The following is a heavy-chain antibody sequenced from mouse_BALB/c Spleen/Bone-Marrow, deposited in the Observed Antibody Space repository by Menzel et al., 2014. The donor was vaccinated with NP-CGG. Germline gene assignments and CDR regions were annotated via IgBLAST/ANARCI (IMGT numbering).Heavy chain of an antibody. CDR1: GYTFTSYY. J-gene: IGHJ2*01. Sequence: QVQLQQSGAELVKPGASVKLSCKASGYTFTSYYMYWVKQRPGQGLEWIGGISPSNGGTNFNEKFKSRATLTVDKSSSTAYMQLSSLTSEDSAVYYCTRGRTWDFDYWGQGTTLTVSS. D-gene: IGHD4-1*01. CDR2: ISPSNGGT. V-gene: IGHV1S81*02. CDR3: TRGRTWDFDY.